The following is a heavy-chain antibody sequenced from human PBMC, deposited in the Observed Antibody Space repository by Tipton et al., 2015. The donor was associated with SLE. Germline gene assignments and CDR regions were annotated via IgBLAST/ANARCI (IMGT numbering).Heavy chain of an antibody. D-gene: IGHD3-22*01. V-gene: IGHV3-23*01. CDR3: ARDPAYYYDSSGSFDY. CDR2: ISGSGGST. Sequence: SLRLSCAASGFTFSSYAMSWVRQAPGKGLEWVSAISGSGGSTYYADSVKGRFTISRDNAKNSLYLQMNSLRAEDTAVYYCARDPAYYYDSSGSFDYWGQGTLVTVSS. CDR1: GFTFSSYA. J-gene: IGHJ4*02.